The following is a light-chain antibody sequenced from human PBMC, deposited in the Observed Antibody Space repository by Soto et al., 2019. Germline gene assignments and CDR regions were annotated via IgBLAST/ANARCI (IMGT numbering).Light chain of an antibody. J-gene: IGKJ4*01. Sequence: DIQLTQSPSFLSASVGDRVTITCRASQGISSYLAWYQQKPGKAPKLLIYAASTLQSGVPSRFSGSVSGTEFTLTISSLQPEDFATYYWQQLNSYPRVLTFGGGTKVEIK. V-gene: IGKV1-9*01. CDR3: QQLNSYPRVLT. CDR2: AAS. CDR1: QGISSY.